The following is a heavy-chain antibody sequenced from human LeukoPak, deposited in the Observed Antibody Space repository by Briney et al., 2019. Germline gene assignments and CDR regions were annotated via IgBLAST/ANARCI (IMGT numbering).Heavy chain of an antibody. CDR2: IYYSGST. CDR3: AAQGSEGFDY. J-gene: IGHJ4*02. V-gene: IGHV4-59*01. D-gene: IGHD3-10*01. Sequence: PSETLSLTSTVSGGSISSYYWSWIRQPPGKGLEWIGYIYYSGSTNYNPSLKSRVTISVDTSKNQFSLKLSSVTAADTAVYYCAAQGSEGFDYWGQGTLVTVSS. CDR1: GGSISSYY.